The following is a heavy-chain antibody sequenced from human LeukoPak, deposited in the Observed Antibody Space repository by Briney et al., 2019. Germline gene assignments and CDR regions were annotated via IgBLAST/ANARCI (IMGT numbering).Heavy chain of an antibody. J-gene: IGHJ4*02. D-gene: IGHD3-16*02. CDR2: INHSGST. Sequence: SETLSLTCAVYGGSFSGYYWSWIRQPPGKGPEWIGEINHSGSTNYNPSLKSRVTISVDTSKNQFSLKLSSVTAADTAVYYCARRDYVWGSYRPFDYWGQGTLVTVSS. CDR3: ARRDYVWGSYRPFDY. CDR1: GGSFSGYY. V-gene: IGHV4-34*01.